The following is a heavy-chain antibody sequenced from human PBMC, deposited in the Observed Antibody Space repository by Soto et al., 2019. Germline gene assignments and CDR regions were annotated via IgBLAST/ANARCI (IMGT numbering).Heavy chain of an antibody. CDR2: ITWNGVNT. CDR3: TRGYCSVGSCAFDI. CDR1: GFTFDDYA. J-gene: IGHJ3*02. V-gene: IGHV3-9*01. D-gene: IGHD2-15*01. Sequence: EEQLVESGGALVQPGRSLRLSCAASGFTFDDYAMHWVRQVPGKVLEWVSFITWNGVNTAYADSIRGRFTISRDNAKNSLYLQMNSLSAEDTAFYYCTRGYCSVGSCAFDIWGQGTMVAVSS.